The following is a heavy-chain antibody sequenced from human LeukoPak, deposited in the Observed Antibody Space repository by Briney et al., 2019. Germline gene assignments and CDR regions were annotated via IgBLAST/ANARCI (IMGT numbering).Heavy chain of an antibody. D-gene: IGHD3-10*01. Sequence: PGGSLRLSCAASGFTFSGYSMNWVRQAPGKGLEWVSSISSSSNYIYYADSVKGRFTISRDNAKNSLYLQMNSLRAEDTAVYYCARGPAVLLWFGESEMEGNWFDPWGQGTLVNVSS. V-gene: IGHV3-21*01. CDR1: GFTFSGYS. CDR2: ISSSSNYI. CDR3: ARGPAVLLWFGESEMEGNWFDP. J-gene: IGHJ5*02.